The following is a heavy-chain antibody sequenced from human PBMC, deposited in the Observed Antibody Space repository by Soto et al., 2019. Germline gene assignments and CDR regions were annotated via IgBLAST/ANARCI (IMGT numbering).Heavy chain of an antibody. J-gene: IGHJ4*02. CDR3: GRSGAAAIMLKDY. Sequence: SETLSLTCAVYGGSFSGYYWSWIRQPPGKGLEWNGEINHSGSTNYNPSLKSRVTISVDTSKNQFSLKLSSVTAADTAVYYCGRSGAAAIMLKDYWGQGTLVTVSS. V-gene: IGHV4-34*01. D-gene: IGHD6-13*01. CDR2: INHSGST. CDR1: GGSFSGYY.